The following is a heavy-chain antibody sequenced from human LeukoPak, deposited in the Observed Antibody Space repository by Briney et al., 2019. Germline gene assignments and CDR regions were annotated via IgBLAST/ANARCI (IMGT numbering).Heavy chain of an antibody. CDR1: GGTCSSYA. D-gene: IGHD3-9*01. CDR2: IIPIFGTA. J-gene: IGHJ4*02. V-gene: IGHV1-69*01. Sequence: SVKVSCKASGGTCSSYAISWVRQAPGQGLEWMGGIIPIFGTANYAQKFQGRVTITADESTSTAYMELSSPRSEDTAVYYCARALRYFDWLFDYWGQGTLVTVSS. CDR3: ARALRYFDWLFDY.